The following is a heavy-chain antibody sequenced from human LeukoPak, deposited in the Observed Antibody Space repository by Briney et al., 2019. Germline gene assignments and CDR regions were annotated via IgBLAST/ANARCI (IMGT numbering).Heavy chain of an antibody. D-gene: IGHD3-10*02. V-gene: IGHV3-30*04. CDR1: GFTFSSYA. Sequence: GRSLRLSCAASGFTFSSYAMHWVRQAPGKGLEWVAVISYDGSNKYYADSVKGRFTISRDNSKNTLYLQMNSLRAEDTAVYYCARGGYYYVRNGFVDYWGRGTLVTVSS. CDR2: ISYDGSNK. CDR3: ARGGYYYVRNGFVDY. J-gene: IGHJ4*02.